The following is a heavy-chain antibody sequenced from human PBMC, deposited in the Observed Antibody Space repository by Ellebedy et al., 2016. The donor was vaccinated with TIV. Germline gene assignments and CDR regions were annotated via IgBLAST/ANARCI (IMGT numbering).Heavy chain of an antibody. CDR3: AKETTELTATTLY. V-gene: IGHV3-30*18. CDR2: ISHDGSVK. Sequence: GESLKISCAASGFNFGSNAMSWVRQAPGKGLEWVAVISHDGSVKHYADSVKGRFTISRDNSKNTLNLQLSSLRSEDTAVYYCAKETTELTATTLYWGQGTLVTVSS. J-gene: IGHJ4*02. CDR1: GFNFGSNA. D-gene: IGHD1-1*01.